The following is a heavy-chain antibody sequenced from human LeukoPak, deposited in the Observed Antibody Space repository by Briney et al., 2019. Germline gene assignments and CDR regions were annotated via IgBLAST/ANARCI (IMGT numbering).Heavy chain of an antibody. CDR2: ISGSGGST. CDR3: ARPQRITIFGVVINGMDV. Sequence: PGGSLRRSCAASGFTFSSYAMSWVRQAPGKGLEWVSAISGSGGSTYYADSVKGRFTISRDNAKNSLYLQMNSLRAEDTAVYYCARPQRITIFGVVINGMDVWGQGTTVTVSS. CDR1: GFTFSSYA. D-gene: IGHD3-3*01. J-gene: IGHJ6*02. V-gene: IGHV3-23*01.